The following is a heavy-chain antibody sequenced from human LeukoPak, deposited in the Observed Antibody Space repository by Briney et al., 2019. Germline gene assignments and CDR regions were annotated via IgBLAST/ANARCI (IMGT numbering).Heavy chain of an antibody. CDR2: ISYDGSNK. CDR3: ATGGTKTATGRMGY. J-gene: IGHJ4*02. Sequence: PGGSLRLSCAASGFTFRSYAMSWVRQAPGRGREWVAVISYDGSNKNYADSVEGRFTISRDNSKNTYLQMNSLRPEDTAVYYCATGGTKTATGRMGYWGQGTLVTVSS. CDR1: GFTFRSYA. D-gene: IGHD1-1*01. V-gene: IGHV3-30*03.